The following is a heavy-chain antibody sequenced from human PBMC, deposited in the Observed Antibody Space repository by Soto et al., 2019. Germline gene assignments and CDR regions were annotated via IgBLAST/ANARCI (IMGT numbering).Heavy chain of an antibody. CDR1: GFSLSTSGVG. CDR3: AYLPCSGGSCYWFSYSGMDV. D-gene: IGHD2-15*01. V-gene: IGHV2-5*02. Sequence: QITLKESGPTLVKPTQTLTLTCTFSGFSLSTSGVGVAWIRQPPGKALEWLALIYWDDDKRYRPSLETRLTITKDTSNNQVVLTMTNTDSVDTATYSCAYLPCSGGSCYWFSYSGMDVWGQGTTVTVSS. J-gene: IGHJ6*02. CDR2: IYWDDDK.